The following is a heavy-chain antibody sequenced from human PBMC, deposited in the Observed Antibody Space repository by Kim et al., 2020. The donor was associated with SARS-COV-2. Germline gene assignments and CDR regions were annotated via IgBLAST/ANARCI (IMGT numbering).Heavy chain of an antibody. Sequence: GESLKISCKGSGYSFTSYWIGWVRQMPGKGLEWMGIIYPGDSDTRYSPSFQGQVTISADKSISTAYLQWSSLKASDTAMYYCARVATPSYGSSWGYYFDYWGQGTLVTVSS. CDR2: IYPGDSDT. CDR3: ARVATPSYGSSWGYYFDY. CDR1: GYSFTSYW. J-gene: IGHJ4*02. V-gene: IGHV5-51*01. D-gene: IGHD6-13*01.